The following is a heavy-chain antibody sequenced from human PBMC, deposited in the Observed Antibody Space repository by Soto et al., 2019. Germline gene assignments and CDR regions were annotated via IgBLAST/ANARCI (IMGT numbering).Heavy chain of an antibody. CDR3: ARFRKFCVAVPAADLPLTLEAFDI. D-gene: IGHD2-2*01. CDR2: ISAYNGNT. J-gene: IGHJ3*02. CDR1: GYTFTSYG. Sequence: GASVKVSCKASGYTFTSYGISWVRQAPGQGLERVGWISAYNGNTNYAQTLQGRVTMTTDTSTSPAYMKLTSLRSDDTAVYYCARFRKFCVAVPAADLPLTLEAFDIWGQGTMVTVSS. V-gene: IGHV1-18*01.